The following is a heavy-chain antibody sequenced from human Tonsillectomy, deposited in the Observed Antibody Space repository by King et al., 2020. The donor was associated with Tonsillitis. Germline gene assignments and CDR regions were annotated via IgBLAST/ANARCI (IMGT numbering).Heavy chain of an antibody. CDR2: ISWNSGSI. CDR3: AKDSGWRAVVYYYYGMDV. V-gene: IGHV3-9*01. Sequence: QLVQSGGGLVQPGRSLRLSCAASGFTFDDYAMHWVRQAPGKGLEWVSSISWNSGSIGYADSVKGRFTISRDNAKNSLYLQMNSLRAEDTALYYCAKDSGWRAVVYYYYGMDVWGQGTTVTVSS. J-gene: IGHJ6*02. D-gene: IGHD4-23*01. CDR1: GFTFDDYA.